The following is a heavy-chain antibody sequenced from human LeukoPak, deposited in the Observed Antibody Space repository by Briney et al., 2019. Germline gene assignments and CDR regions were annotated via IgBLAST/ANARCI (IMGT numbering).Heavy chain of an antibody. CDR2: ISGDGGST. V-gene: IGHV3-43*02. D-gene: IGHD3-22*01. CDR1: GFTFDDYA. CDR3: AKDLTTLQNYDSSGRLRYYYYGMDV. Sequence: GGSLRLSCAASGFTFDDYAMHWVRQAPGKGLEWVSLISGDGGSTYYADSVEGRFTISRDNSKNSLYLQMNSLRTEGTALYYCAKDLTTLQNYDSSGRLRYYYYGMDVWGQGTTVTVSS. J-gene: IGHJ6*02.